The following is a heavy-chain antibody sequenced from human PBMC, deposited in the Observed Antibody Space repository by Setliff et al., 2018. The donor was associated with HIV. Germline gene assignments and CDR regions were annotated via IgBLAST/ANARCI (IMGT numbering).Heavy chain of an antibody. J-gene: IGHJ4*02. V-gene: IGHV1-18*01. CDR3: ARGTINNYFDY. D-gene: IGHD2-21*01. CDR2: ISSINGNT. Sequence: RASVKVSCKTSGYTFTAYGINWVRQAPGQGLEWMGGISSINGNTNYAQKFQSRVTMTTDTFTNTAYMELRSLRSDDTAVYYCARGTINNYFDYWGQGTLVTVSS. CDR1: GYTFTAYG.